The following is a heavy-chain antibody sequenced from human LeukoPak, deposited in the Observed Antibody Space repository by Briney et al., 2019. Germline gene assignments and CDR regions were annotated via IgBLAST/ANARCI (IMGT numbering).Heavy chain of an antibody. CDR2: IYHSGST. J-gene: IGHJ4*02. CDR1: GDSISSDNW. CDR3: VRDEAYSSSRGPSY. D-gene: IGHD6-6*01. V-gene: IGHV4-4*02. Sequence: SETLSLTCVVSGDSISSDNWWSWVRQPPGKGLEWIGEIYHSGSTNYNPSLKSRVNISVDKFKNHVSLKMNSVTAADTAVYYCVRDEAYSSSRGPSYWGQGTLVIVSS.